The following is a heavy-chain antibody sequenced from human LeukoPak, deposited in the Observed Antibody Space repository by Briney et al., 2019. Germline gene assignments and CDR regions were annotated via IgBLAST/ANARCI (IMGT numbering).Heavy chain of an antibody. Sequence: PGGPLRLSCGAAGCTFSSYWMHWVRQAPGKGLVWVSRVNSDGSYTSYADYVKGRFTISRDNAKNTLYLQMNSLRAEDTAVYYCARALVGGYYYGMDVWGQGTTVTVSS. CDR2: VNSDGSYT. V-gene: IGHV3-74*01. CDR3: ARALVGGYYYGMDV. J-gene: IGHJ6*02. CDR1: GCTFSSYW. D-gene: IGHD2-15*01.